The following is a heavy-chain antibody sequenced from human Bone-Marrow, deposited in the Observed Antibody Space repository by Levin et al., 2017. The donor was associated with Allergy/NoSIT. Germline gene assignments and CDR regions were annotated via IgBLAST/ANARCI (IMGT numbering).Heavy chain of an antibody. CDR2: IRGSGVGT. Sequence: GGSLRLSCAASGFTFSSYAMSWVRQAPGKGLKWVSGIRGSGVGTYYADSVKGRFTISRDNSKNTLYLQMKSLRAEDTAVYYCAKDISSSWSTGDLDYWGQGTQVTVSS. V-gene: IGHV3-23*01. CDR1: GFTFSSYA. D-gene: IGHD6-6*01. J-gene: IGHJ4*02. CDR3: AKDISSSWSTGDLDY.